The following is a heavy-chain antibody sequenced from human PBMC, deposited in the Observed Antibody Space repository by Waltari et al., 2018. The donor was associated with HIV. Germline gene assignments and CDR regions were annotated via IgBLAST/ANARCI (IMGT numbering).Heavy chain of an antibody. V-gene: IGHV1-2*02. D-gene: IGHD2-15*01. CDR2: IYPKSGDT. CDR1: GYTFSDYY. Sequence: QVQLVQSGAEVKKAGAAVKVPCRASGYTFSDYYLHGVRQAPGQGLEWMGWIYPKSGDTNYAQQFQDRLTLTRDTSIATAYMELTSLDSDDTAMYFCARDQTTWYDSSGAADSWGQGTLVSVSS. J-gene: IGHJ4*02. CDR3: ARDQTTWYDSSGAADS.